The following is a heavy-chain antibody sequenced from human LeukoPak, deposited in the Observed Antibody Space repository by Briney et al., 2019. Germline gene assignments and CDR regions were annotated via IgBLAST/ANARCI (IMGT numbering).Heavy chain of an antibody. CDR3: ARIGYSSSWYEDY. J-gene: IGHJ4*02. D-gene: IGHD6-13*01. CDR2: IYYSGST. Sequence: GSLRLSCAASGFTFSSYSMNWVGQAPGKGREWSGSIYYSGSTYYNPSLKSRVAISVDTSKNQFSLKLSSVTAADTAVYYCARIGYSSSWYEDYWGQGTLVTVSS. V-gene: IGHV4-59*05. CDR1: GFTFSSYSMN.